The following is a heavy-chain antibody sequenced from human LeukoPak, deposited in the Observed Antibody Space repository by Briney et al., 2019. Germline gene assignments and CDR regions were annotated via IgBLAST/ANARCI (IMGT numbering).Heavy chain of an antibody. J-gene: IGHJ5*02. CDR1: GGSFSGYY. Sequence: PSETLSLTCAVYGGSFSGYYWSWIRQPPGKGLEWIGEINHSGSTNYNPSLKSRVTISVDTPKNQFSLKLSSVTAADTAVYYCARGSDYYDFWSGSSLNNWFDPWGQGTLVTVSS. V-gene: IGHV4-34*01. CDR2: INHSGST. D-gene: IGHD3-3*01. CDR3: ARGSDYYDFWSGSSLNNWFDP.